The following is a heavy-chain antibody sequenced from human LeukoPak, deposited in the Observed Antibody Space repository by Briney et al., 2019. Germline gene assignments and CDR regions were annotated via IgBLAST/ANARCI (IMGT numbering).Heavy chain of an antibody. CDR3: AKHSGSYFIYYVDS. Sequence: GGSLRLSCAASGFTFSSYGMSWVRQAPGKGLEWVSTISGSAYNTYYADSVKGRFTVSRDNSANTLYLQMNSLRADDTALYYCAKHSGSYFIYYVDSWGQGTLVTVSS. CDR1: GFTFSSYG. V-gene: IGHV3-23*01. J-gene: IGHJ4*02. CDR2: ISGSAYNT. D-gene: IGHD1-26*01.